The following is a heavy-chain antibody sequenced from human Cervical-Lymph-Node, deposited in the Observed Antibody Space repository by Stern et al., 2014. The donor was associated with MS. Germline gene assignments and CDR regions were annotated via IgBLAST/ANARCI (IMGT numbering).Heavy chain of an antibody. CDR1: GGSITNYY. Sequence: QVQLQESGPGLVKPSETLSLTCTVSGGSITNYYWSWRRQPQGPGPEWIGYIYYSGSTNYNPSLKSRVTISVDTSKNQFSLKLSSGTAADTAVYYCARDKGMFFLWGQGTLVTVSS. D-gene: IGHD2/OR15-2a*01. CDR2: IYYSGST. CDR3: ARDKGMFFL. J-gene: IGHJ4*01. V-gene: IGHV4-59*01.